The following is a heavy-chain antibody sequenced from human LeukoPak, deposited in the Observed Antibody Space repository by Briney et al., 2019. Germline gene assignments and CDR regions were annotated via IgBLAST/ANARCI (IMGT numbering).Heavy chain of an antibody. CDR1: GYTFTSYG. J-gene: IGHJ4*02. CDR2: ISTYNGHT. D-gene: IGHD6-19*01. Sequence: ASVKVSCKASGYTFTSYGISWVRQAPGQGLEWMGWISTYNGHTNYARKVQGRVTMTTDTSTSTAYMELRRLTFDDTAVYYCARGGLCGGWSYFDYWGQGTLVTVSS. CDR3: ARGGLCGGWSYFDY. V-gene: IGHV1-18*01.